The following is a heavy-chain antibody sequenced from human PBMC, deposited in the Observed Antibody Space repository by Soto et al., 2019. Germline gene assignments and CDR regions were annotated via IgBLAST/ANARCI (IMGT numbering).Heavy chain of an antibody. CDR1: AVTFSAYN. J-gene: IGHJ5*01. Sequence: QVQLVESGGGVVQPGRSLRLSCATSAVTFSAYNMHWVRQTPGKGLEWVAFIWYDGSNQFYSDSVKGRFSISRDNSKNTLYLQMNRLSPEDTAMYYCVKAFPGQDNCFESWGPGTLVTVSS. V-gene: IGHV3-33*03. D-gene: IGHD2-21*01. CDR3: VKAFPGQDNCFES. CDR2: IWYDGSNQ.